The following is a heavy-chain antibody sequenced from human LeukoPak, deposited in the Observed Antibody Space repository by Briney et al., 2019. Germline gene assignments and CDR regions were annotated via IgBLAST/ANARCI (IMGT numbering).Heavy chain of an antibody. Sequence: ASVKVSCKASGYTFTGYYMHWVRQAPGQGLEWMGWINPNSGGTNYAQKFQGRVTMTRDTFISTAYMELSRLRSDDTAVYYCARVEYDILTGYYEVFDYWGQGTLVTVSS. CDR1: GYTFTGYY. CDR3: ARVEYDILTGYYEVFDY. CDR2: INPNSGGT. V-gene: IGHV1-2*02. J-gene: IGHJ4*02. D-gene: IGHD3-9*01.